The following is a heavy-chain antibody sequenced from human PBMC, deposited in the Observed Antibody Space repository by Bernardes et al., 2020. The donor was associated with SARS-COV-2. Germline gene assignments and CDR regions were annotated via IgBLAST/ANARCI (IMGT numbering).Heavy chain of an antibody. J-gene: IGHJ5*01. CDR1: GYTFTSYA. D-gene: IGHD3-9*01. CDR2: INTNTGNP. Sequence: ASVKVSCKASGYTFTSYAMNWVRQAPGQGLEWMGWINTNTGNPTYAQGFTGRFVFSLDTSVSTAYLQISSLKAEDTAVYYCARERPPLDDILTGPNWFDPWGQGTTVTVSS. V-gene: IGHV7-4-1*02. CDR3: ARERPPLDDILTGPNWFDP.